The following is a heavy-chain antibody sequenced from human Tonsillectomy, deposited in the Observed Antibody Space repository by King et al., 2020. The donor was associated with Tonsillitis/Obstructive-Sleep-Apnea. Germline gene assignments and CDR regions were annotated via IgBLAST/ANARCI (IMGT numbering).Heavy chain of an antibody. Sequence: HVQLQESGPGLVKPSETLSLTCTVSGGSISSYYWSWIRQPPGKGLEWIGYIYYSGSTNYNPSLKSRVTISVDTSKNQFSLKLSSVTAADTAVYYCARVVVVPAARYYYYYMDVWGKGTTVTVSS. J-gene: IGHJ6*03. V-gene: IGHV4-59*01. D-gene: IGHD2-2*01. CDR3: ARVVVVPAARYYYYYMDV. CDR1: GGSISSYY. CDR2: IYYSGST.